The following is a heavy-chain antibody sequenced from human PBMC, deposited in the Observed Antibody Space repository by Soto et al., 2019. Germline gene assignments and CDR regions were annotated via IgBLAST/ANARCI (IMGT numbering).Heavy chain of an antibody. CDR1: GFTFSSYG. CDR3: AKEASKDYYDSSGYFDY. D-gene: IGHD3-22*01. CDR2: ISYDGSNK. J-gene: IGHJ4*02. Sequence: QVQLVESGGGVVQPGRSLRLSCAASGFTFSSYGMHWVRQAPGKGLEWVAVISYDGSNKYYADSVKGRFTISRDNSKNTLYLQMNSLRAEATAVYYCAKEASKDYYDSSGYFDYWGQGTLVTVSS. V-gene: IGHV3-30*18.